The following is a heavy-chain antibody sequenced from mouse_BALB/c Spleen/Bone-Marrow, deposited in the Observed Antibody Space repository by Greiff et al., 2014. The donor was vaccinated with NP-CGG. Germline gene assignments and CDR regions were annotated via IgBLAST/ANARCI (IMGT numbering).Heavy chain of an antibody. CDR1: GFNTKDTY. V-gene: IGHV14-3*02. Sequence: VQLQQSGAELVKPGASVKLSCTAYGFNTKDTYMHWVKQRPEQGLEWIGRIDPANGNTKYDPKFQGKATITADTSSNTAYLQLSSLTSEDIAVYYCARWEYYAMDYWGQGTSVTVSS. J-gene: IGHJ4*01. D-gene: IGHD4-1*01. CDR2: IDPANGNT. CDR3: ARWEYYAMDY.